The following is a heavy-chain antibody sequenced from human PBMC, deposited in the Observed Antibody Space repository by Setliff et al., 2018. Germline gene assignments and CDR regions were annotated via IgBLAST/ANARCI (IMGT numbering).Heavy chain of an antibody. V-gene: IGHV4-34*01. CDR2: INHSGST. D-gene: IGHD5-12*01. CDR1: GGSFSGYY. CDR3: TRGPDGYTYQGAFDI. J-gene: IGHJ3*02. Sequence: PSETLFLTCAVYGGSFSGYYWSWIRQPPGKGLEWIGEINHSGSTNYNPSLKSRVTISVDTSKNQFSLKLSSVTAADTAVYYCTRGPDGYTYQGAFDIWGQGTMVTVSS.